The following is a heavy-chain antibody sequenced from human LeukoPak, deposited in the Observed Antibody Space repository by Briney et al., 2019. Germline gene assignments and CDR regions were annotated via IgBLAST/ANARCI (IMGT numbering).Heavy chain of an antibody. J-gene: IGHJ5*02. V-gene: IGHV4-38-2*02. CDR3: AGRYYYDSSGWGTNWFDP. D-gene: IGHD3-22*01. CDR1: GYSISSGYY. CDR2: IYHSGST. Sequence: PSETLSLTCTVSGYSISSGYYWGWIRQPPGKGLEWIGSIYHSGSTYYNPSLKSRVTISVETSKNQFSLKLSSVTAADTAVYYCAGRYYYDSSGWGTNWFDPWGQGTLVTVSS.